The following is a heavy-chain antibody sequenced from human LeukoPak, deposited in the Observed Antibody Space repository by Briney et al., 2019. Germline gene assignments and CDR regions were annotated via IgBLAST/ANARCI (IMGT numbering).Heavy chain of an antibody. J-gene: IGHJ3*02. CDR1: GFTFSSYS. D-gene: IGHD3-22*01. V-gene: IGHV3-21*01. CDR3: ARDYNDDSSGYYEDDAFDI. CDR2: ISSSSSYI. Sequence: GGSLRLSCAASGFTFSSYSMNWVRQAPGKGLERVSCISSSSSYIYDADSVKGRFTMSRDNAKNSLYLQMNSLRAEDTAVYYCARDYNDDSSGYYEDDAFDIWGQGTMVTVSS.